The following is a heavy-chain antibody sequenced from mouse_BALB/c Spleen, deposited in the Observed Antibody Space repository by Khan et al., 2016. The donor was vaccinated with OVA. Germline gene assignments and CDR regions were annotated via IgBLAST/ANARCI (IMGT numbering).Heavy chain of an antibody. V-gene: IGHV1S81*02. Sequence: QVQLQQSGAELVKPGASLKFSCKASGYTFTSYYIYWVKQRPGQGLEWIAEFNPSNGGTNFNEKFKNKATLTVDKSSSTTYMQLSSRTSEDSAVYYCTRGGYSSFAYWGQGTLVTVPA. J-gene: IGHJ3*01. D-gene: IGHD1-3*01. CDR1: GYTFTSYY. CDR3: TRGGYSSFAY. CDR2: FNPSNGGT.